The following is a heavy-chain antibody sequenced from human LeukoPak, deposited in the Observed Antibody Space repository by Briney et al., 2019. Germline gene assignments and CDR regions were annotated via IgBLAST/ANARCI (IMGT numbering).Heavy chain of an antibody. J-gene: IGHJ3*02. CDR1: GFTSSTYN. V-gene: IGHV3-21*01. D-gene: IGHD3/OR15-3a*01. CDR3: ARDKGLAIRAYDI. Sequence: GGSLRLSCVASGFTSSTYNMNWVRQAPGKGLDWVSFIDAGGNYIQYADSVKGRFTISRDNAQKSLFLEVNSLRVEDTAVYYCARDKGLAIRAYDIWGQGTMVTVSS. CDR2: IDAGGNYI.